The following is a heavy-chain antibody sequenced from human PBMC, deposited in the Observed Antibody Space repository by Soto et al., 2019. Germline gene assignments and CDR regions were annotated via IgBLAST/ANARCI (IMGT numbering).Heavy chain of an antibody. CDR1: GFTFSSYS. D-gene: IGHD4-17*01. Sequence: NPGGSLRLSCAASGFTFSSYSMNWVRQAPGKGLEWVSPISSSSSYIYYADSVKGRFTISRDNAKNSPYLQMNSLRAEDTAVYYCARDAVTTARPYYYGMDVWGQGTTVTVSS. V-gene: IGHV3-21*01. J-gene: IGHJ6*02. CDR2: ISSSSSYI. CDR3: ARDAVTTARPYYYGMDV.